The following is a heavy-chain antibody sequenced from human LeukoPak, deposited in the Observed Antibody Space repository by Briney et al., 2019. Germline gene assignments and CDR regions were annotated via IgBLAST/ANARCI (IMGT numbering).Heavy chain of an antibody. CDR3: ARESSMLYYCYGMDV. CDR1: GGTFSSYA. D-gene: IGHD3-3*02. CDR2: IIPILGIA. Sequence: ASVKVTSKASGGTFSSYAISWVRQAPGQGLEWMGRIIPILGIANYAQKFQGRVTLTADKSTSTAYMELSSLRSEDTAVYYCARESSMLYYCYGMDVWGQRTAVSVSS. J-gene: IGHJ6*02. V-gene: IGHV1-69*04.